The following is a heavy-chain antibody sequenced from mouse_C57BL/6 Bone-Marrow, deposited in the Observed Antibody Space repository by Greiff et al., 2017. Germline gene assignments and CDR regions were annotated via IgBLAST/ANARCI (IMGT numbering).Heavy chain of an antibody. V-gene: IGHV5-17*01. CDR3: ARLGGGWLPFFAY. Sequence: EVQLVESGGGLVKPGGSLKLSCAASGFTFSDYGMHWVRQAPEKGLEWVAYISSGSSTIYYADTVKGRFTISRDNAKNTLFLQMTSLRSEDTAMYYGARLGGGWLPFFAYWGQGTLVTVSA. CDR1: GFTFSDYG. D-gene: IGHD2-3*01. J-gene: IGHJ3*01. CDR2: ISSGSSTI.